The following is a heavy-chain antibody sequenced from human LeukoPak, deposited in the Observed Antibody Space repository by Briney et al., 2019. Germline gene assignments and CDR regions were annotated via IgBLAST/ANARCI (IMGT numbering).Heavy chain of an antibody. D-gene: IGHD3-22*01. J-gene: IGHJ5*01. CDR1: TSR. CDR2: IGTYGGDT. V-gene: IGHV1-18*01. CDR3: ARDLWNFYDDSGYNRDFDS. Sequence: ASVKVSCKATSRISWVRQAPGQGLEWMGWIGTYGGDTYYAQKFQGRITVTTDTSTSTVYMELRNLRPDDTAVYYCARDLWNFYDDSGYNRDFDSWGQGTLVTVSS.